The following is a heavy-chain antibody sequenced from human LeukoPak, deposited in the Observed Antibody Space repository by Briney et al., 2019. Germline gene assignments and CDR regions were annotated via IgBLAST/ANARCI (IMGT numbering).Heavy chain of an antibody. CDR1: GFTFSSYA. D-gene: IGHD6-19*01. CDR2: ISGSGRST. Sequence: GGSLRLSCAASGFTFSSYAMSWVRQAPGKGLEWVSAISGSGRSTYYADSVKGRFTISRDNSKNTLYLQMNSLRAEDTAVYYCAKVRYSSGWYTYSPDYWGQGTLVTVSS. CDR3: AKVRYSSGWYTYSPDY. V-gene: IGHV3-23*01. J-gene: IGHJ4*02.